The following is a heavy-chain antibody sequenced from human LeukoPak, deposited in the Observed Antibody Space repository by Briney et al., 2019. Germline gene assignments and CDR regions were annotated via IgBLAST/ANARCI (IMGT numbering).Heavy chain of an antibody. Sequence: GGSLRLSCAASGFTFSSYAMNWVRQAPGKGLEWVSSISSSSSYIYYTDSVKGRFTISRDNAKNSLYLQMNSLRAEDTAVYYCARSELGYNYHYMDVWGKGTTVTISS. V-gene: IGHV3-21*01. CDR2: ISSSSSYI. CDR1: GFTFSSYA. CDR3: ARSELGYNYHYMDV. J-gene: IGHJ6*03. D-gene: IGHD3-10*01.